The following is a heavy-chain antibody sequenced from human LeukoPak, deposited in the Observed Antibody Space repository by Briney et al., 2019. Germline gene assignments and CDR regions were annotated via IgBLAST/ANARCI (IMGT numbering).Heavy chain of an antibody. CDR1: GFTFSSYS. CDR2: ISSSSSYI. D-gene: IGHD2-8*01. V-gene: IGHV3-21*01. J-gene: IGHJ3*02. CDR3: GRENRGVLGNDAFDI. Sequence: PGGSLRLSCAASGFTFSSYSMNWVRQAPGKGLEWISSISSSSSYIYYADSVKGRFTISRDNAKNSLYLQMNSLRGEDTAVYYCGRENRGVLGNDAFDIWGQGTMVTVSS.